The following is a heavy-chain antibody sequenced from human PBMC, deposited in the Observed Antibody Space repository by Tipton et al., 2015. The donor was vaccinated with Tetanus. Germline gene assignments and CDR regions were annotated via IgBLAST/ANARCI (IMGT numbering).Heavy chain of an antibody. D-gene: IGHD5-18*01. CDR3: VRGRGLGAYSYGFEY. J-gene: IGHJ4*02. Sequence: TLSLTCTVSGGSISSDGAYWSWIRQHPGEGLEWIGYISNSGSTYFNPSLRSRLTMSFKMSKNQFSLRLTSVTAADTAVYYCVRGRGLGAYSYGFEYWGQGALVTVSS. V-gene: IGHV4-31*09. CDR1: GGSISSDGAY. CDR2: ISNSGST.